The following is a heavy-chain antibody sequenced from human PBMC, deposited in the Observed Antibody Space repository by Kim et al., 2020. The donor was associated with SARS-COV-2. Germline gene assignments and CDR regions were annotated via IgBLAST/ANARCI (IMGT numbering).Heavy chain of an antibody. V-gene: IGHV1-46*01. J-gene: IGHJ4*02. D-gene: IGHD3-16*01. Sequence: TRYAQRFWGRVTVTRETSTSTLAMELTSLGSEDTAVYYCAREGESLKHFDYWGQGTLVTVSS. CDR2: T. CDR3: AREGESLKHFDY.